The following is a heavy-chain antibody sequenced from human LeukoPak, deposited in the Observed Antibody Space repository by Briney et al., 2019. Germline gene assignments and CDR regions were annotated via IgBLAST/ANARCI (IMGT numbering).Heavy chain of an antibody. V-gene: IGHV1-69*01. CDR1: GGTFSSYA. Sequence: GSSVKVSCKASGGTFSSYAISWVRQAPGQGLEWMGGIIPISGTANYAQKFQGRVTITADESTSTAYMELSSLRSEDTAVYYCATIRAGYSSSWYGYWDYWGQGTLVTVSS. CDR2: IIPISGTA. J-gene: IGHJ4*02. D-gene: IGHD6-13*01. CDR3: ATIRAGYSSSWYGYWDY.